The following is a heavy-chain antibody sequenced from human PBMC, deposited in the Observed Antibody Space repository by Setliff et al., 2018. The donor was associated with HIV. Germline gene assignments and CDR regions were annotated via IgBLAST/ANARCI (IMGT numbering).Heavy chain of an antibody. Sequence: GESLKISCEASGYSFTSYWIGWVRQLPGKGLEWMGIIYLGDSEIGYSPSFQGQVTISADKSISTAYLQWSSLKASDTAIYYCAISGSPDRRPTWGQGTLVTVSS. J-gene: IGHJ5*02. CDR2: IYLGDSEI. V-gene: IGHV5-51*01. CDR3: AISGSPDRRPT. D-gene: IGHD3-10*01. CDR1: GYSFTSYW.